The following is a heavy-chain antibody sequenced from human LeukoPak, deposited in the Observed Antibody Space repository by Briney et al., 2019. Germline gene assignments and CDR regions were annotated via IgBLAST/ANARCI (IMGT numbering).Heavy chain of an antibody. D-gene: IGHD2-2*01. CDR3: AVVPAASSYYFDY. J-gene: IGHJ4*02. CDR2: INHSGST. V-gene: IGHV4-34*01. Sequence: SETLSLTCAVYGGSFSGYYWSWIRQPPGKGLEWIGEINHSGSTNYNPSLKSRVTISVDTSKNQFSLKLSSVTAADTAVYYCAVVPAASSYYFDYWGQGTLVTVSS. CDR1: GGSFSGYY.